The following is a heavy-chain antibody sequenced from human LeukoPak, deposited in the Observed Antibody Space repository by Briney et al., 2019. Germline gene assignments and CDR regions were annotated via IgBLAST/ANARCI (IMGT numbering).Heavy chain of an antibody. Sequence: SETLSLTCAVSGGSISSSNWWSWVRQPPGKGLEWIGEIYHSGSTNYNPSLKSRVTISVDKSKNQFSLKLSSVTAADTAVYYCARGTYCSSITCYNVVDAFDIWGQGTMVTVSS. CDR3: ARGTYCSSITCYNVVDAFDI. CDR1: GGSISSSNW. J-gene: IGHJ3*02. V-gene: IGHV4-4*02. CDR2: IYHSGST. D-gene: IGHD2-2*02.